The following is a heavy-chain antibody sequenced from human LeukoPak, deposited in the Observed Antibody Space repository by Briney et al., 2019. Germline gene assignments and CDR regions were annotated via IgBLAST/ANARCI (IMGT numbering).Heavy chain of an antibody. V-gene: IGHV4-39*01. CDR3: ARVRRSLNWFDS. D-gene: IGHD3-3*01. CDR1: GDSISTTNYY. J-gene: IGHJ5*01. CDR2: IYYSGIT. Sequence: KASETLSLTCAVSGDSISTTNYYWGWIRQPPGKGLEWIGIIYYSGITHYNPSLKSRVTILVDTSKNQSSLKLSSVTDADTAVYYCARVRRSLNWFDSWGQGTLVTVSS.